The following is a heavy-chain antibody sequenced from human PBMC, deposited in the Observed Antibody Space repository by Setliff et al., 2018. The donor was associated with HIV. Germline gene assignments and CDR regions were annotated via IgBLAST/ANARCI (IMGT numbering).Heavy chain of an antibody. J-gene: IGHJ6*03. V-gene: IGHV4-34*01. D-gene: IGHD3-16*02. Sequence: SETLSLTCAVYGGSFSGYYWSWIRQPPGKGLEWIGEINHSGSTNYNPSLKSRVTISIDTSKNQFSLKVSSVTAADTALYYCARGLPGTYRYSYYYYYMDVWDKGTTVTGLL. CDR2: INHSGST. CDR3: ARGLPGTYRYSYYYYYMDV. CDR1: GGSFSGYY.